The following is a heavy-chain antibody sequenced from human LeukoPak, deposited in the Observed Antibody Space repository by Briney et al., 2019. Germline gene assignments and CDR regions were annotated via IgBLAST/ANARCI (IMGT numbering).Heavy chain of an antibody. V-gene: IGHV1-18*01. D-gene: IGHD6-19*01. CDR1: GYTFASYG. Sequence: ASVKVSCKASGYTFASYGISLVRQAPGQGLEWMGWISAYNGNTNYAQKLQGRVTMTTDTSTSTAYMELRSLRPDDTAVYYCARGRSNLSGWYGPGYFDYWGQGTLVTVSS. J-gene: IGHJ4*02. CDR2: ISAYNGNT. CDR3: ARGRSNLSGWYGPGYFDY.